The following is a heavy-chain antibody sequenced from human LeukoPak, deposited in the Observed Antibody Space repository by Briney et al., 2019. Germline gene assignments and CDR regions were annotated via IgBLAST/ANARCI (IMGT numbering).Heavy chain of an antibody. D-gene: IGHD4-17*01. CDR1: GFTFRSYS. CDR3: ARDKYGDYANDY. V-gene: IGHV3-21*01. CDR2: ISSSTSYI. J-gene: IGHJ4*02. Sequence: GGSLRLPCAASGFTFRSYSMNWVRQAPGKGLEWVSSISSSTSYIYYADSVKGRFTISRDNAKNSLYLQMNSLRAEDTALYYCARDKYGDYANDYWGQGTLVTVSS.